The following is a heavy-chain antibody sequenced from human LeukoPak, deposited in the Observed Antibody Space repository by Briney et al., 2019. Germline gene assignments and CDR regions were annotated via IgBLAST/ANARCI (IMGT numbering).Heavy chain of an antibody. CDR2: IRQDGSEK. D-gene: IGHD1-26*01. CDR1: GFTFSSYW. V-gene: IGHV3-7*01. Sequence: GGSLRLSCAASGFTFSSYWMSWVRQAPGKGLEWVANIRQDGSEKYYVDSVKGRFTISRDNAKNSLYLQMNSLRAEDTAVYYCASLLSGSNQINDYWGQGTLVTVSS. J-gene: IGHJ4*02. CDR3: ASLLSGSNQINDY.